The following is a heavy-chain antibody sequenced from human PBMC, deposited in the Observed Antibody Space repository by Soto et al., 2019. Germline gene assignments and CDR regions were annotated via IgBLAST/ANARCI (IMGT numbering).Heavy chain of an antibody. CDR3: ARAQYVWGSYRSSPHFDY. D-gene: IGHD3-16*02. CDR2: IYHSGST. CDR1: GGSLSSGGYS. Sequence: SETLSLTCAVSGGSLSSGGYSWSWIRQPPGKGLEWIGYIYHSGSTYYNPSLKSRVTISVDRSKNQFSLKLSSVTAADTAVYYCARAQYVWGSYRSSPHFDYWSQGTLVPVSS. J-gene: IGHJ4*02. V-gene: IGHV4-30-2*01.